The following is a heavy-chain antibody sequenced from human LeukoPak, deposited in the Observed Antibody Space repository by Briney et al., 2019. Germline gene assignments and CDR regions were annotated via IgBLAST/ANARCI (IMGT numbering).Heavy chain of an antibody. CDR2: INHSGST. CDR1: GGSFSGYY. J-gene: IGHJ4*02. CDR3: ARSLSRLLWFGELAYYFDY. Sequence: SETLSLTCAVYGGSFSGYYWSWIRQPPGKGLEWIGEINHSGSTNYNPSLKSRVTISVDTSKNQFSLKLSSVTAADTAAYYCARSLSRLLWFGELAYYFDYWGQGTLVTVSS. V-gene: IGHV4-34*01. D-gene: IGHD3-10*01.